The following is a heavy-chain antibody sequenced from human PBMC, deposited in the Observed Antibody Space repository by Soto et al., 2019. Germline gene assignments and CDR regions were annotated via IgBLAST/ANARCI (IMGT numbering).Heavy chain of an antibody. Sequence: GGSLRLSCAASGVTFSNAWMNWVRQAPGKGLEWVGHIKTKIDGGTTDYAAPVKGRFTISRDDSKNTLYLQMNSLKAEDTALYYCTTLGHYYDTSPLDVWGQGTTVTVSS. CDR2: IKTKIDGGTT. V-gene: IGHV3-15*07. CDR3: TTLGHYYDTSPLDV. CDR1: GVTFSNAW. J-gene: IGHJ6*02. D-gene: IGHD3-22*01.